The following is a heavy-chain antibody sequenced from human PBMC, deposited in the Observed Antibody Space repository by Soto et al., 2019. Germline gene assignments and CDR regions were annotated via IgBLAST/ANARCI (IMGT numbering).Heavy chain of an antibody. J-gene: IGHJ4*02. CDR1: GYAFTDYF. D-gene: IGHD3-22*01. CDR2: INPNDGGT. CDR3: AKYPPAGQWLLITYYFDY. Sequence: ASVKVSCKPSGYAFTDYFIQWVRQAPGPGLEWVAWINPNDGGTNYAQKFQGRDAVTTDTSISTAYMELSRMTSDDTAGYYCAKYPPAGQWLLITYYFDYWGQGTLVTVSS. V-gene: IGHV1-2*02.